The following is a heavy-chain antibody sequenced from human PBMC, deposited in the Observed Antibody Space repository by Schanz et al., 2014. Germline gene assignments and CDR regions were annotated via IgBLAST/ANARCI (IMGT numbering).Heavy chain of an antibody. CDR2: VSHDGFTK. CDR1: GFNFRSYP. D-gene: IGHD3-10*01. CDR3: ASFGEFLYFDY. Sequence: VQLVESGGGLVQPGGSLRLSCAASGFNFRSYPMSWVRQAPGKGLEWVSIVSHDGFTKHYADSVRGRFTLSRDNSKNTVYLQMNSLRAEDTAVYYCASFGEFLYFDYWGQGTLVTVSS. J-gene: IGHJ4*02. V-gene: IGHV3-30*04.